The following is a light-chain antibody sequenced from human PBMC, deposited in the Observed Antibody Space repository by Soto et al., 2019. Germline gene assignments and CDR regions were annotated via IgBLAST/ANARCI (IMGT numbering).Light chain of an antibody. V-gene: IGLV2-14*01. CDR3: SSYTSSSTYV. CDR2: DVS. J-gene: IGLJ1*01. Sequence: QSALTQPVSVSGSPGQSITISCTGTSSDVGGYNYVSWHQQHPGKAPKLMIYDVSNRPSGVSNRFSGSKSGNTASLTISGLQAEDEADYYCSSYTSSSTYVFGTGTKVTVL. CDR1: SSDVGGYNY.